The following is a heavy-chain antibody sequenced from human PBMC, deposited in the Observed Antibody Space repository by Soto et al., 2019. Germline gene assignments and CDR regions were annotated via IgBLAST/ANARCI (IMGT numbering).Heavy chain of an antibody. CDR3: ARLIGRVFGVVIIGWFDP. V-gene: IGHV4-39*01. CDR2: IYYSGST. J-gene: IGHJ5*02. CDR1: GGSISSSSYY. D-gene: IGHD3-3*01. Sequence: SETLSLTCTVSGGSISSSSYYWGWIRQPPGKGLEWIGSIYYSGSTYYNPSLKSRVTISVDTSKNQFSLKLSSVTAADTAVYCCARLIGRVFGVVIIGWFDPWGQGTLVTVSS.